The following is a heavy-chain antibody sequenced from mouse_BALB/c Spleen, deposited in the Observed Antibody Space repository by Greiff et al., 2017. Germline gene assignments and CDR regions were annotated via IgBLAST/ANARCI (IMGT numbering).Heavy chain of an antibody. V-gene: IGHV1-15*01. CDR3: TRDYGSSYRVFAY. Sequence: QVQLQQSGAELVRPGASVTLSCKASGYTFTDYEMHWVKQTPVHGLEWIGAIDPETGGTAYNQKFKGKATLTSDKSSSTAYMELRSLTSEDSAVYYCTRDYGSSYRVFAYWGQGTLVTVSA. D-gene: IGHD1-1*01. CDR1: GYTFTDYE. J-gene: IGHJ3*01. CDR2: IDPETGGT.